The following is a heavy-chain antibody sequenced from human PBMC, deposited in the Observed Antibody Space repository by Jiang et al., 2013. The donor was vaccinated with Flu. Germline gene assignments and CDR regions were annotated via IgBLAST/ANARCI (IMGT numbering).Heavy chain of an antibody. V-gene: IGHV3-30*18. D-gene: IGHD3-10*01. Sequence: VQLVESGGGVVQPGRSLRLSCAASGFTFSLYDMHWVRQAPGKGLEWVAVISSDGFTKNYVDSVKGRFTISRDNSKNTLYLQMNSLRAEDTAVYYCANIHSGSYAFDIWGQGRWSPSLQ. CDR1: GFTFSLYD. J-gene: IGHJ3*02. CDR3: ANIHSGSYAFDI. CDR2: ISSDGFTK.